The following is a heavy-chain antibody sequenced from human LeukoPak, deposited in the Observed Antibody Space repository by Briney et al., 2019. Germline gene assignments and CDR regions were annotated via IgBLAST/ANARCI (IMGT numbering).Heavy chain of an antibody. D-gene: IGHD3-22*01. V-gene: IGHV3-23*01. CDR2: ISGSGGST. Sequence: GGSLRLSCAASGFTFDDYGMSWVRQAPGKGLEWVSAISGSGGSTYYADSVKGRFTISRDNSKNTLYLQMNSLRAGDTAVYYCAKDVSGYSANDYFDYWGQGTLVTVSS. CDR3: AKDVSGYSANDYFDY. CDR1: GFTFDDYG. J-gene: IGHJ4*02.